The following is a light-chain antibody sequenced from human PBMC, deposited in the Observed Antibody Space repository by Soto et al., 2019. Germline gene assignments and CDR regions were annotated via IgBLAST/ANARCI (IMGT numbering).Light chain of an antibody. Sequence: EIVLTQSPGTLSLSPGERATLSCRASQSLTNNYFAWYEQKPDRALRLLIDGASTRATGIPDRFSGSESGTDFTLTISRLEPEDVAVYYCQQYEAVVTFGQGTKVEI. CDR2: GAS. V-gene: IGKV3-20*01. J-gene: IGKJ1*01. CDR3: QQYEAVVT. CDR1: QSLTNNY.